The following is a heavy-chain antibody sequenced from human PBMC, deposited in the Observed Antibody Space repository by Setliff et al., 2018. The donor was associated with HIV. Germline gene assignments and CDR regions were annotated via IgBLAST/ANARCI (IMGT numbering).Heavy chain of an antibody. J-gene: IGHJ6*03. Sequence: PGESLKSSCKGSGYTFTTYWIGWVRQMPGKGPEWIGVIYPSDSDTKYSPSFQDHVTISVDKSINTAYLKWSSLQASDTALYYCARHTRKLELLAWLSTSYYYFYYLDVWGGGTPVTVSS. CDR2: IYPSDSDT. CDR1: GYTFTTYW. V-gene: IGHV5-51*01. D-gene: IGHD3-3*01. CDR3: ARHTRKLELLAWLSTSYYYFYYLDV.